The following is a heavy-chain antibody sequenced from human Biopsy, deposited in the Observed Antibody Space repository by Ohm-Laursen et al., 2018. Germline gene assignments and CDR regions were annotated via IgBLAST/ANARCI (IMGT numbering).Heavy chain of an antibody. CDR3: AKGGYCTTSSCYMDLDY. CDR2: ISPYNGDT. Sequence: ASVKVSCKASGYTFTNYGISWVRQAPGQGLEWMGWISPYNGDTDYAQKLQGRVTMTTDTSTSTAYMDLRSLRSDDTAVYYCAKGGYCTTSSCYMDLDYWGQGTLVTVSS. V-gene: IGHV1-18*01. J-gene: IGHJ4*02. D-gene: IGHD2-2*02. CDR1: GYTFTNYG.